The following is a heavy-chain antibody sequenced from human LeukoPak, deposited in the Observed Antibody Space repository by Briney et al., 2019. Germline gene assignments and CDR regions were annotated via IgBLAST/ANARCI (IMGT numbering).Heavy chain of an antibody. D-gene: IGHD1-20*01. CDR1: GFTFSSYT. V-gene: IGHV3-21*01. CDR2: ITISSNYI. J-gene: IGHJ5*02. CDR3: ARDPWGYTITGGP. Sequence: PGGSLRLSCVASGFTFSSYTMNWVRQAPGKGLEWVSSITISSNYIYYTDSVKGRFTISRDNAKNSLYLQMSSLRADDTAVYYCARDPWGYTITGGPWGQGTLDTVSS.